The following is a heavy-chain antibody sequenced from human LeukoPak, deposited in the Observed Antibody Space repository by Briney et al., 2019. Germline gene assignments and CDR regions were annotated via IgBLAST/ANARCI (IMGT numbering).Heavy chain of an antibody. CDR1: GFTFSSYS. V-gene: IGHV3-21*01. J-gene: IGHJ3*02. CDR2: ISSSSSYI. Sequence: GGSLRLSCAASGFTFSSYSMNWVRQAPGKGLEWVSSISSSSSYIYYADSVKGRFTISRDNAKNTLYLQMNGLRAEDTAVYYCTRGYYDFWSGSHDAFDIWGQGTMVTVSS. D-gene: IGHD3-3*01. CDR3: TRGYYDFWSGSHDAFDI.